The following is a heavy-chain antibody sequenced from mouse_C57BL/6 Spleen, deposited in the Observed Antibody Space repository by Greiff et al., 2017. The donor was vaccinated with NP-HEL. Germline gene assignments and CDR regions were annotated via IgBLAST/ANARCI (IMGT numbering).Heavy chain of an antibody. CDR3: ARGGGDYAVY. Sequence: VQLQQPGAELVKPGASVKLSCKASGYTFTSYWMQWVKQRPGQGLEWIGEIDPSDSYTNYNQKFKGKATLTVDTSSSTAYMQLSSLTSEDSAVYYCARGGGDYAVYWGQGTTLTVSS. CDR1: GYTFTSYW. D-gene: IGHD2-4*01. V-gene: IGHV1-50*01. CDR2: IDPSDSYT. J-gene: IGHJ2*01.